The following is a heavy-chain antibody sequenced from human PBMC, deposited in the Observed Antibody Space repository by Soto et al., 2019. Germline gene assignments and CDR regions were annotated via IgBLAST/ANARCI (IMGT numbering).Heavy chain of an antibody. V-gene: IGHV1-69*02. CDR1: GGTFSSYT. D-gene: IGHD3-10*01. Sequence: QVQLVQSGAEVKKPGSSVKVSCKASGGTFSSYTISWVRQAPGQGLEWMGRIIPILGIANYAQKFQGRVTINADKSTSTAYMQLSSLRSEDTAVYYCARNRKMVRGVFFDYWGQGTLVTVSS. CDR2: IIPILGIA. CDR3: ARNRKMVRGVFFDY. J-gene: IGHJ4*02.